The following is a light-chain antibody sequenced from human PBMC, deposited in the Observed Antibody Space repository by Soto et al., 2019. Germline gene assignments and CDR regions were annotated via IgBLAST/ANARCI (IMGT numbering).Light chain of an antibody. CDR3: QQSYSTLSYT. J-gene: IGKJ2*01. CDR1: QNISTN. V-gene: IGKV1-39*01. CDR2: AAS. Sequence: DIQMTQSPSSLSASVGDRVTITCRATQNISTNLNWYQQKPGKAPKPLIYAASSLQSGVPSRFSGSGFATDFTLTITSLQPEDFATYYCQQSYSTLSYTFGQGTKLEIK.